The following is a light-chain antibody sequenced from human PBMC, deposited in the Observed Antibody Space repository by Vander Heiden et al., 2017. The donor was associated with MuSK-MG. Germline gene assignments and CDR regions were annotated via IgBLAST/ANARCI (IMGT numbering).Light chain of an antibody. J-gene: IGLJ1*01. V-gene: IGLV2-14*01. Sequence: QSALTQPASVSGSPGQSITISCPGTSSDGGGYNYVSWYQQHPGNAPKLMIYDVSNRPSGVPNRLSGSKSGNTASLTISGLQAEDEADYYCSSYTSSSTLYVFGTGTKVTVL. CDR2: DVS. CDR1: SSDGGGYNY. CDR3: SSYTSSSTLYV.